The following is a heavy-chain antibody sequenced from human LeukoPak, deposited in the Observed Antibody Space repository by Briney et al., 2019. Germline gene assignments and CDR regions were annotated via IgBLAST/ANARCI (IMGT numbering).Heavy chain of an antibody. V-gene: IGHV3-33*01. J-gene: IGHJ6*02. CDR3: ARDRYYGSGSYYYYYGMDV. CDR2: IWYDGSNK. Sequence: GGSLRLSCAASGFTFSSSGMHWVRQAPGKGLEWAAVIWYDGSNKYYADSVKGRFTIARDNSKNTLYLQMNSLRAEDAAVYYCARDRYYGSGSYYYYYGMDVWGQGTTVTVSS. CDR1: GFTFSSSG. D-gene: IGHD3-10*01.